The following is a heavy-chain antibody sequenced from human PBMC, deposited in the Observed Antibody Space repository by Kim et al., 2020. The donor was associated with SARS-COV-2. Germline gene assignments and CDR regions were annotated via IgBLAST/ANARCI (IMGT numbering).Heavy chain of an antibody. D-gene: IGHD3-3*01. CDR1: GFTFTSDS. CDR3: ARDFGLDWKAEYYFAY. V-gene: IGHV3-48*02. Sequence: GGSLRLSCAASGFTFTSDSRNWVRQAPGKGLEWVSYISSSSSTIYYADSVQGRLTISRDNAKNSLYLQMNSLRDEDTALDYYARDFGLDWKAEYYFAYRGQGTLVNVSS. J-gene: IGHJ4*02. CDR2: ISSSSSTI.